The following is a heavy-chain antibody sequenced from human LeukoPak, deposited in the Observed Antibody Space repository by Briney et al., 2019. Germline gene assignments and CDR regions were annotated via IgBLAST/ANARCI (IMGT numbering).Heavy chain of an antibody. CDR3: AGADYYEKGPTQKDY. CDR1: GGSISSYY. V-gene: IGHV4-59*01. J-gene: IGHJ4*02. D-gene: IGHD3-22*01. Sequence: YPSETLSLTCTVSGGSISSYYWSWIRQPPGKGLEWIGYIYYSGSTNYNPSLKSRVTISVDTSKNQFSLKLSSVTAADTAVYYCAGADYYEKGPTQKDYWGQGTLVTVSS. CDR2: IYYSGST.